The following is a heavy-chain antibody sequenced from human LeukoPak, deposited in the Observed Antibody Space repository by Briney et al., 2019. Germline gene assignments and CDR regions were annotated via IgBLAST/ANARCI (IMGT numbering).Heavy chain of an antibody. J-gene: IGHJ3*02. D-gene: IGHD6-13*01. Sequence: SETLSLTCTVSGGSISSYYWSWIRQPPGRGLEWIGYIYYSGSTNYNPSLKSRVTISVDTSKNQFSLKLSSVTAADTAVYYCAREVSSSWYFAFDIWGQGTMVTVSS. CDR1: GGSISSYY. CDR2: IYYSGST. CDR3: AREVSSSWYFAFDI. V-gene: IGHV4-59*01.